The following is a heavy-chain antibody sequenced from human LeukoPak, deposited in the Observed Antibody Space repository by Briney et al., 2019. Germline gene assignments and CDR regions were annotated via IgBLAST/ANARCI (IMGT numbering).Heavy chain of an antibody. Sequence: SETLSLTCNVSGYSISSGYYWAWIRQSPGKGLEWIGSIYHSGSTYYNPSLKSRVTMSVDTSKKQFSLNLSSVTAADTAVYYCARGRPTTSIAAAGVNWFDPWGQGTLVTVSS. CDR1: GYSISSGYY. J-gene: IGHJ5*02. V-gene: IGHV4-38-2*02. CDR2: IYHSGST. CDR3: ARGRPTTSIAAAGVNWFDP. D-gene: IGHD6-13*01.